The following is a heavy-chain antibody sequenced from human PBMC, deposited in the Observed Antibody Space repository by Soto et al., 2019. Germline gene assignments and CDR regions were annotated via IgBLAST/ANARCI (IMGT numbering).Heavy chain of an antibody. Sequence: QITLKESGPTLVKPTQTLTLTCTFSGFSRSTIGVGVGWIRQPPGKAMEWLALIYWDDDRRYSPSLKSRLTITEDTSKSQAVLTMTNMDPVDTATYSWAHSNLLWFGELFWGVWGQGTTVTVSS. V-gene: IGHV2-5*02. CDR3: AHSNLLWFGELFWGV. D-gene: IGHD3-10*01. CDR2: IYWDDDR. J-gene: IGHJ6*02. CDR1: GFSRSTIGVG.